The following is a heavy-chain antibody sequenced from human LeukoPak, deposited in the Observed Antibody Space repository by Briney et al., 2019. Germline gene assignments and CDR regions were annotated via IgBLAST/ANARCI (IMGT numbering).Heavy chain of an antibody. D-gene: IGHD3-10*01. J-gene: IGHJ4*02. CDR2: IHTGGTT. CDR3: ARVWFGYFFQ. CDR1: GIDISYHY. V-gene: IGHV3-53*01. Sequence: GGSLRLSCVASGIDISYHYVGWVRQAPGKGLEWVSVIHTGGTTHYADSVKGRFTISKDNSNNTVYLQMNSVRVEDTAVYYCARVWFGYFFQWGQGALVTVSS.